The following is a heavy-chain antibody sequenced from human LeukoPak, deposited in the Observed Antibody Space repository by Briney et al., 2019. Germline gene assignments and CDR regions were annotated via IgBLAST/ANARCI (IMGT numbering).Heavy chain of an antibody. CDR2: IYSGGNT. Sequence: GGSLRLSCTVSGFTVSSNSWSWVRQAPGKGLEWVSFIYSGGNTHYSDSVKGRFTLSRDNSKNTLYLQMNSLRAEDTAIYYCARRAGKYSHPYDYWGQGTLVTVSS. CDR1: GFTVSSNS. V-gene: IGHV3-53*01. CDR3: ARRAGKYSHPYDY. D-gene: IGHD2-15*01. J-gene: IGHJ4*02.